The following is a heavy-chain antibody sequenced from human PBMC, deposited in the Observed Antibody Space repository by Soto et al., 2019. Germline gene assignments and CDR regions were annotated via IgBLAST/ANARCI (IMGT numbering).Heavy chain of an antibody. CDR1: GFTFSSYS. CDR2: ISSSSSYI. D-gene: IGHD6-19*01. V-gene: IGHV3-21*01. CDR3: ARDLGYSSGWYALDAFDI. J-gene: IGHJ3*02. Sequence: ESGGGLVKPGGSLRLSCAASGFTFSSYSMNWVRQAPGKGLEWVSSISSSSSYIYYADSVKGRFTISRDNAKNSLYLQMNSLRAEDTAVYYCARDLGYSSGWYALDAFDIWGQGTMVTVSS.